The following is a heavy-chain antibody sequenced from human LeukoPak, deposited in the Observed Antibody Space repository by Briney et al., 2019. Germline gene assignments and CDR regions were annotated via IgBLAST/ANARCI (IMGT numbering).Heavy chain of an antibody. J-gene: IGHJ5*02. Sequence: SETLSLTCTVSGGSISSYYWSWIRQPPGKGLEWIGYIYYSGSTNYNPSLKSRVTISVDTSKNQFSLKLSSVTAADTAVYYCARGDDRFDPWGQGTLVTVSS. D-gene: IGHD3-3*01. CDR3: ARGDDRFDP. V-gene: IGHV4-59*01. CDR2: IYYSGST. CDR1: GGSISSYY.